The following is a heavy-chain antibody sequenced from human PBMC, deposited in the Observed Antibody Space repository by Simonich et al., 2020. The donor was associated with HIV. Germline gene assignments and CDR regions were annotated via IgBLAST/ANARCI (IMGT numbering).Heavy chain of an antibody. CDR3: ARRTTAYYNFWSGYYFDY. J-gene: IGHJ4*02. D-gene: IGHD3-3*01. Sequence: QVQLQQWGAGLLKPSETLSLTCAVYGGSFSGYYWSWIRQSPGKGLEWIGEINRSGSANHNPSLKSRVTIAGDTSKNQFSGKLSSVTVADTAVYYCARRTTAYYNFWSGYYFDYWGQGTQVTVSS. CDR2: INRSGSA. V-gene: IGHV4-34*01. CDR1: GGSFSGYY.